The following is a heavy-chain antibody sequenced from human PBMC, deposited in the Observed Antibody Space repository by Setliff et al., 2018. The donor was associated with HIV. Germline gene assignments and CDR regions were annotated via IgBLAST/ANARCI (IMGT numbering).Heavy chain of an antibody. Sequence: SETLSLTCAVYTESLTRYDWAWIRQSPEKGLEWIGEIDDSGSIFYNPSLQSRVTMSVDTSENQFSLKVRSLTAADTGLYYCARVKSIKTTLVRLWPRFDLWGQGTQVTVSS. V-gene: IGHV4-34*01. CDR2: IDDSGSI. CDR1: TESLTRYD. D-gene: IGHD3-10*01. CDR3: ARVKSIKTTLVRLWPRFDL. J-gene: IGHJ5*02.